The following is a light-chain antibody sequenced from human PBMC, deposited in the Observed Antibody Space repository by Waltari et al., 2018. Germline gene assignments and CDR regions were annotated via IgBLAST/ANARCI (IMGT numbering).Light chain of an antibody. J-gene: IGLJ2*01. V-gene: IGLV3-21*04. CDR1: NIGSRS. CDR3: LVWHSTIDHQGV. Sequence: SYVVTQSPSVSVAPGETARITCGGDNIGSRSVHWYQQRPGQAPVLVISYDSDRPSGIPDRFSGSNSGNTATLTISWVEAEDEADYYYLVWHSTIDHQGVFGGGTKLTVL. CDR2: YDS.